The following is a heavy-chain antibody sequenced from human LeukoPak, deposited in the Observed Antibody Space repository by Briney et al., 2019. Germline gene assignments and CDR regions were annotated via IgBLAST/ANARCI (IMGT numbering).Heavy chain of an antibody. J-gene: IGHJ4*02. Sequence: PGGSLRLSCEASGFTFNTYAIYWVRQAPGKGLEWVSGICGSGGCTYSADSVKGRFTISRDNSKNPVYLQMNSLTAADKDVYYCAKTTVGYSSGRYPGWPADCWGQGTLVTVSS. CDR1: GFTFNTYA. CDR3: AKTTVGYSSGRYPGWPADC. D-gene: IGHD6-19*01. V-gene: IGHV3-23*01. CDR2: ICGSGGCT.